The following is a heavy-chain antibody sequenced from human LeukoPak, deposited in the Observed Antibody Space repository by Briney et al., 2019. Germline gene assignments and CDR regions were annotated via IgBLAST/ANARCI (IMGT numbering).Heavy chain of an antibody. CDR1: GGSISSSSYY. Sequence: PSETLSLTCTVPGGSISSSSYYWGWIRQPPGKGLEWIGSIYYSGSTYYNPSLKSRVTISVDTSKNQYSLKLSSVTAADTAVYYCARGRVGATRRDLDYWGQGTLVTVSS. V-gene: IGHV4-39*07. D-gene: IGHD1-26*01. J-gene: IGHJ4*02. CDR3: ARGRVGATRRDLDY. CDR2: IYYSGST.